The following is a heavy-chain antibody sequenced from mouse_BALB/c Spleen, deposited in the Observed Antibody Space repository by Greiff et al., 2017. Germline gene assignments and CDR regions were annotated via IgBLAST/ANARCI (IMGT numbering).Heavy chain of an antibody. CDR1: GFNIKDTY. V-gene: IGHV14-3*02. J-gene: IGHJ2*01. CDR2: IDPANGNT. D-gene: IGHD2-14*01. Sequence: EVKLVESGAELVKPGASVKLSCTASGFNIKDTYMHWVKQRPEQGLEWIGRIDPANGNTKYDPKFQGKATITADTSSNTAYLQLSSLTSEDTAVYYCARGYDYYFDYWGQGTTLTVSS. CDR3: ARGYDYYFDY.